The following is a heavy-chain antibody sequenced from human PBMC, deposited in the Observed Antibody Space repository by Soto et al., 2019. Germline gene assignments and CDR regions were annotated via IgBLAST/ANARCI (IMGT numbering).Heavy chain of an antibody. Sequence: GGSLRLSCAASGFIFSRYEMNWVRQAPGKGLEWVSYINTRGNIIHYADSVKGRFTISRDNAEDSLYLQMNSLRAEDTAVYYCARDIDYYDSSGYQDYWGQGSLVTVSS. CDR3: ARDIDYYDSSGYQDY. CDR2: INTRGNII. J-gene: IGHJ4*02. D-gene: IGHD3-22*01. CDR1: GFIFSRYE. V-gene: IGHV3-48*03.